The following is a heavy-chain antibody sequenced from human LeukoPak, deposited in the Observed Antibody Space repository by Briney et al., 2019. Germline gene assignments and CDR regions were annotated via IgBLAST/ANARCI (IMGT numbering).Heavy chain of an antibody. J-gene: IGHJ4*02. V-gene: IGHV4-39*01. Sequence: SKTLSLTCTVSGDSISSSSFYWGWIRQPPGKGLEWLGSIYYSGSTYYDPSLKSRVTISVDTSKNQFSLKLSSVTAADTAVYYCARLRGYTSSARGYVEYWGQGTLVTVSS. CDR1: GDSISSSSFY. CDR2: IYYSGST. CDR3: ARLRGYTSSARGYVEY. D-gene: IGHD6-13*01.